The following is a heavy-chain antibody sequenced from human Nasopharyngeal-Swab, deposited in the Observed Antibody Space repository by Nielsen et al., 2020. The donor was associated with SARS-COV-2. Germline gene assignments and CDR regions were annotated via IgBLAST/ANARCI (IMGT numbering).Heavy chain of an antibody. Sequence: SETLSLTCTVSGGSLSSSNYYWGWIRQPPGKGLEWIGTVSYSGPTYYNPSLKRRVTMSVDTSQNHFSLRLSSVTAADTAVYYCGRLTKTTVTRRLYFDFWGQGTLVTVSS. CDR3: GRLTKTTVTRRLYFDF. J-gene: IGHJ4*02. V-gene: IGHV4-39*02. CDR1: GGSLSSSNYY. CDR2: VSYSGPT. D-gene: IGHD4-11*01.